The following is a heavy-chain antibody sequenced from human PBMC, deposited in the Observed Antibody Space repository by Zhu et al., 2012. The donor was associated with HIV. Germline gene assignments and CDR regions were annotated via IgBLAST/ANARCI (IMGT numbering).Heavy chain of an antibody. Sequence: QVQLQQWGAGLLKPSETLSLTCAVYGGSFSGYYWSWIRQPPGKGLEWIGEINHSGSTNYNPSLKSRVTISVDTSKNQFSLKLSSVTAADTAVYYCASRIAVAGSGWFDPWGQGTLVTVSS. CDR1: GGSFSGYY. CDR2: INHSGST. D-gene: IGHD6-19*01. V-gene: IGHV4-34*01. CDR3: ASRIAVAGSGWFDP. J-gene: IGHJ5*02.